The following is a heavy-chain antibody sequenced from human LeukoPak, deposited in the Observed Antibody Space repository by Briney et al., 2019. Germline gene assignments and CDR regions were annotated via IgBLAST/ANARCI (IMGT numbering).Heavy chain of an antibody. V-gene: IGHV1-2*02. CDR1: RYTFTGYY. J-gene: IGHJ5*02. D-gene: IGHD3-22*01. CDR3: ARDLRYSSGWPSGWFDP. Sequence: GASVKVACQASRYTFTGYYMHWVRQAPGQALEWMGWINPNIGGTNYAQKFQGRVTMTRDKSISTAYMELSRLRYDDAAVYYCARDLRYSSGWPSGWFDPWGEGTQVTVSS. CDR2: INPNIGGT.